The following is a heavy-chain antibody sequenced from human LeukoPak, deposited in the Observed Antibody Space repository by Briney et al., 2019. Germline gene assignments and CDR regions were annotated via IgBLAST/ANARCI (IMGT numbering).Heavy chain of an antibody. V-gene: IGHV4-30-2*03. J-gene: IGHJ4*02. Sequence: SQTLSLTCAVSGGSISSGGYSWSWIRQPPGKGLEWIGYIYHSGSTYYNPSLKSRVTISVDTSKNQFSLKLSSVTAADTAVYSCARHSFSSGWKSFDYWGQGTLVTVSS. CDR1: GGSISSGGYS. D-gene: IGHD6-19*01. CDR2: IYHSGST. CDR3: ARHSFSSGWKSFDY.